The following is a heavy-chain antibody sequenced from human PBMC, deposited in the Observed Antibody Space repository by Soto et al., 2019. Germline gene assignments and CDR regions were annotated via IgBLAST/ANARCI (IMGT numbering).Heavy chain of an antibody. V-gene: IGHV1-46*01. CDR3: ARDARTYYDFWSGSWFDP. J-gene: IGHJ5*02. Sequence: ASVKFSCKASGYTFTSYYMHWVRQAPGQGLEWMGIINPSGGSTSYAQKFQGRVTMTRDTSTSTVYMELSSLRSEDTAVYYCARDARTYYDFWSGSWFDPWGQGTLVTVSS. CDR2: INPSGGST. CDR1: GYTFTSYY. D-gene: IGHD3-3*01.